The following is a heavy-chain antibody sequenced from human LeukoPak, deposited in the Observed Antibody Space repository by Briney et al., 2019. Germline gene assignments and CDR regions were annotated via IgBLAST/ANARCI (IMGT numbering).Heavy chain of an antibody. CDR1: GLSFSNTW. D-gene: IGHD6-6*01. CDR3: ATNSSSSSYY. V-gene: IGHV3-15*01. CDR2: IKSKTDGGTT. J-gene: IGHJ4*02. Sequence: GGSLRLSCAAPGLSFSNTWMSGVGQAPGKGLEWVGRIKSKTDGGTTEYAAPVKGRLNISRDDSKNTLYLQMNSLKTEDTAVYFWATNSSSSSYYWGQGTLVTVSS.